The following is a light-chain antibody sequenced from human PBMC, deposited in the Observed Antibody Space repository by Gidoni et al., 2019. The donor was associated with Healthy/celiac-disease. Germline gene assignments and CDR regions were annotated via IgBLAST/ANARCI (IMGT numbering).Light chain of an antibody. CDR3: QQYNSYSYT. V-gene: IGKV1-5*01. CDR2: DAS. Sequence: DIQMTQPPSTLSASVGDRVTIPCRASQSISSWLAWYQQKPGKAPKLLIYDASSLESGVPSRFSGSGSGTEFTLTISSLQPDDFATYYCQQYNSYSYTFXQXTKLEIK. J-gene: IGKJ2*01. CDR1: QSISSW.